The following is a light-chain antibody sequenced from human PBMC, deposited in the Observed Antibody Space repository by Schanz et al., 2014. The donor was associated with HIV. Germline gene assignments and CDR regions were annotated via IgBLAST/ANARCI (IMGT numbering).Light chain of an antibody. CDR3: QQYDNLPVT. V-gene: IGKV1-33*01. Sequence: DIQMTQSPTSLSASVGDRVTITCQASQDVSKYLNWYQHKPGKAPNLLIYDVLNLELGVPSRFSGSGSGTKFTFTISSLQPEDIGTYYCQQYDNLPVTFGGGTKVEVK. J-gene: IGKJ4*01. CDR2: DVL. CDR1: QDVSKY.